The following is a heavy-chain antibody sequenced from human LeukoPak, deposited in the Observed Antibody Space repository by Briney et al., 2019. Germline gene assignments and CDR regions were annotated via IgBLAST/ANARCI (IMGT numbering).Heavy chain of an antibody. V-gene: IGHV3-23*01. CDR1: RFTFSSYA. Sequence: GGSLRLSCAASRFTFSSYAMSWVRQAPGKGLEWVSAISGSGGSTYYADSVKGRFTISRDNSKNTLYLQMNSLRAEDTAVYYCAKQRVSNGYYYFDYWGQGTLVTVSS. D-gene: IGHD3-22*01. J-gene: IGHJ4*02. CDR3: AKQRVSNGYYYFDY. CDR2: ISGSGGST.